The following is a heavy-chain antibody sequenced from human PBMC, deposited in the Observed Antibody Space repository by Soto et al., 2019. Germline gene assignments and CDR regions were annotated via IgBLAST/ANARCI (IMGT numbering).Heavy chain of an antibody. D-gene: IGHD3-10*01. CDR2: ISYDGSNK. Sequence: GGSLRLSCAASGFTFSSYAMHWVRQAPGKGLEWVAVISYDGSNKYYADSVKGRFTISRDNSKNTLYLQMNSLRAEDTAVYYCASWAILTVRGVIRPPHFDYWGQGTLVTVSS. J-gene: IGHJ4*02. CDR3: ASWAILTVRGVIRPPHFDY. CDR1: GFTFSSYA. V-gene: IGHV3-30-3*01.